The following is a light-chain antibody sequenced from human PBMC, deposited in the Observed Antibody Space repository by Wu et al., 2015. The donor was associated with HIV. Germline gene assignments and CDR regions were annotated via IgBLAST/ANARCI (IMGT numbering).Light chain of an antibody. CDR1: XSISYD. CDR3: QQYNVWPPVT. CDR2: CI. J-gene: IGKJ2*01. Sequence: VSPGERATLSCRASXSISYDLAWYQQKPGHGSQAPHLWCIYQDHWYPSQVQWRGSETEFTLTISSVQSEDFAIYYCQQYNVWPPVTFGQGTKLQIK. V-gene: IGKV3-15*01.